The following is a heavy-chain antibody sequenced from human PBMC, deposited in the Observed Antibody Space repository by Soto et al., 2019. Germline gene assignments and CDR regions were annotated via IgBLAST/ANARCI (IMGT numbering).Heavy chain of an antibody. CDR1: GGSISSRGYY. Sequence: QLQLQESGPGLVKPSETLSLTCSVSGGSISSRGYYWGWIRQPPGKGLEWIGSIFYSGNTYYNPSLKSRVTISVDTSKNQFSLKLSSVTAADTAVYYCARQETAPLVGYWGQGTLVAVSS. CDR2: IFYSGNT. V-gene: IGHV4-39*01. CDR3: ARQETAPLVGY. J-gene: IGHJ4*02.